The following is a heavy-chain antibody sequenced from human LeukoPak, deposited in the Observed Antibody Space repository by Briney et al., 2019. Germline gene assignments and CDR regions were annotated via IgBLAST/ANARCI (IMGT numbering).Heavy chain of an antibody. CDR3: AGQRETYDSSGYYGFDY. CDR2: ISSSGSTI. V-gene: IGHV3-48*03. Sequence: GGSLRLSCAASGFTFSSYEMNWVRQAPGKGLEWVSYISSSGSTIYYADSVKGRFTISRDNAKNSLYLQMNSLRAEDTAVYYCAGQRETYDSSGYYGFDYRGQGTLVTVSS. D-gene: IGHD3-22*01. J-gene: IGHJ4*02. CDR1: GFTFSSYE.